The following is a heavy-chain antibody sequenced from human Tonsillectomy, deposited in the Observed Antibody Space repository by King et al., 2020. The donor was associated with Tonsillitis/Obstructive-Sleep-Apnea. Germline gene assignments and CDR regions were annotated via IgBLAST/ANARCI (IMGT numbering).Heavy chain of an antibody. D-gene: IGHD3-16*02. J-gene: IGHJ4*02. V-gene: IGHV4-34*01. CDR3: ARGLLVITFGGVIAAKTSYYVDY. CDR2: INHSGST. CDR1: GGSFSGYY. Sequence: VQLQQWGAGLLKPSETLSLTCAVYGGSFSGYYWSWIRQPPGKGLEWIGEINHSGSTNYNPSLKSRVTISVDTSKNQFSLKLSSVTAADTAVYYCARGLLVITFGGVIAAKTSYYVDYWGQGTLVTVSS.